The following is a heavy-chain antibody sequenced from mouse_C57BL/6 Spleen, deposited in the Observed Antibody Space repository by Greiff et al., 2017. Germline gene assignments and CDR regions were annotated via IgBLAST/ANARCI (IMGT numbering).Heavy chain of an antibody. V-gene: IGHV1-62-2*01. CDR1: GYTFTEYT. Sequence: QVQLQQSGAELVKPGASVKLSCKASGYTFTEYTIHWVKQRSGQGLEWIGWFYPGSGSIKYNEKFKDKATLTADKSSSTVYMELSRLTSEDSAVXFCARHETPSYYGKGYFDYWGQGTTLTVSS. D-gene: IGHD2-10*01. CDR3: ARHETPSYYGKGYFDY. J-gene: IGHJ2*01. CDR2: FYPGSGSI.